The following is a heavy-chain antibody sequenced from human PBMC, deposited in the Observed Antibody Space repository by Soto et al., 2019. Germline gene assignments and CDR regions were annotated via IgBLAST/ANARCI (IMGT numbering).Heavy chain of an antibody. D-gene: IGHD3-10*01. CDR3: ARDGYYGSGSYYNENYYYYYGMDV. CDR2: IIPIFGTA. Sequence: QVQLVQSGAEVKKPGSSVKVSCKASGGTFSSYAISWVRQAPGRGLEWMGGIIPIFGTANYAQKFQGRVTITADKSTSTAYMELSSLRSEDTAVYYCARDGYYGSGSYYNENYYYYYGMDVWGQGTTVTVSS. V-gene: IGHV1-69*06. CDR1: GGTFSSYA. J-gene: IGHJ6*02.